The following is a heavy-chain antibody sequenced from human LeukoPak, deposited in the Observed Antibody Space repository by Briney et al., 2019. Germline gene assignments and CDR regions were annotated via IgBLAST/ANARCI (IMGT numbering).Heavy chain of an antibody. J-gene: IGHJ4*02. CDR1: GGSFSGYY. CDR3: ARQGYSYGRTFDY. Sequence: SETLSLTCAVYGGSFSGYYWSWIRQPPGKGLEWIGEINHSGSTNYNPSLKSRVTISVDTSKNQFSLKLSSVTAADTAVYYCARQGYSYGRTFDYWGQGTLVTVSS. CDR2: INHSGST. D-gene: IGHD5-18*01. V-gene: IGHV4-34*01.